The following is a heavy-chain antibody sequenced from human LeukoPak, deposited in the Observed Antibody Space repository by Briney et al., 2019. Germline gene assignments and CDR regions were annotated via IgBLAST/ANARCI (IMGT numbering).Heavy chain of an antibody. CDR3: APYSSGYLIDY. CDR2: ISSSGATK. V-gene: IGHV3-48*03. Sequence: HSGGSLRLSCAASGFTFSSYEMNWVRQAPGKGLEWVSYISSSGATKYYADSVKGRFTISRDNSKNTLYLQMNSLRAEDTAVYYCAPYSSGYLIDYWGQGTLVTVSS. J-gene: IGHJ4*02. CDR1: GFTFSSYE. D-gene: IGHD3-22*01.